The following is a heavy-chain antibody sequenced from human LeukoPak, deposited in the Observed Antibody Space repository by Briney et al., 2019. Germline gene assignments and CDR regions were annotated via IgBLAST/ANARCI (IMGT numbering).Heavy chain of an antibody. D-gene: IGHD6-13*01. CDR1: GGSISSHY. J-gene: IGHJ1*01. V-gene: IGHV4-59*08. Sequence: SETLSLTCTVSGGSISSHYRSWIRQPPGKGLECIGYIYYSGSTNYNPSLKSRVTISVDTSKNQFSLKLSSVTAADTAVYYCARHGGYTSPYLHWGQGTLVTVSS. CDR3: ARHGGYTSPYLH. CDR2: IYYSGST.